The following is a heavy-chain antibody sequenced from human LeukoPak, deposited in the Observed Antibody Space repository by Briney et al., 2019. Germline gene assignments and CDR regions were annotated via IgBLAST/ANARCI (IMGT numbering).Heavy chain of an antibody. Sequence: SGPTLVNPTQTLTLTCTFSGFSLSTSAVGVGWIRQPPGKALEWLALTYWDDDKRYSPSLKSRLTITKDTSKSQVVLTMTNMDPVDTAAYYCAHRPPAATGGYLFDYWGQGILVTVSS. D-gene: IGHD6-13*01. CDR3: AHRPPAATGGYLFDY. J-gene: IGHJ4*02. CDR1: GFSLSTSAVG. V-gene: IGHV2-5*02. CDR2: TYWDDDK.